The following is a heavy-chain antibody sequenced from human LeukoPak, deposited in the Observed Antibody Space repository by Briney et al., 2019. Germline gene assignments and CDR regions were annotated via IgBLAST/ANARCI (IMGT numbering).Heavy chain of an antibody. CDR1: GFTFGSSA. D-gene: IGHD6-19*01. CDR2: FSRSGPDT. CDR3: ARGGIQVSGIDEFDY. Sequence: GGSLRLSCAASGFTFGSSAMSWVRQAPGKGPEWVSTFSRSGPDTYYADSVKGRFTIFRDNSKNTLYLQMNSLRAEDTAVYYCARGGIQVSGIDEFDYWGQGTLVTVSS. V-gene: IGHV3-23*01. J-gene: IGHJ4*02.